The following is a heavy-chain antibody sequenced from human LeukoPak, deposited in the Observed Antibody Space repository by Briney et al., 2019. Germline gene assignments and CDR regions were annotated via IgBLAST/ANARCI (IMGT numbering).Heavy chain of an antibody. J-gene: IGHJ5*02. Sequence: SETLSLTCTVSGGSISSSTYYWGWIRQPPGKGLEWIGSITYSGSTYYNPSLKSRVTISVDTSKNQFSLKLISVTAADTAVYYCGEAGSHYYDSSGSSRWFDPWGQGTLVTVSS. CDR2: ITYSGST. CDR3: GEAGSHYYDSSGSSRWFDP. D-gene: IGHD3-22*01. V-gene: IGHV4-39*07. CDR1: GGSISSSTYY.